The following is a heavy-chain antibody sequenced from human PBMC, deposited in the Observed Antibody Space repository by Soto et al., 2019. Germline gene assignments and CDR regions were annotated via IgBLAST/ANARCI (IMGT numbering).Heavy chain of an antibody. J-gene: IGHJ4*02. CDR2: INAGNGNT. CDR1: GYTFTNYA. D-gene: IGHD6-19*01. Sequence: QVQLVQSGAEEKKPGASVKVSCKASGYTFTNYAMHWVRQAPGQRLEWMGWINAGNGNTKYSQKFQGRVTITRDTSASTANMELSSMRSEDTAVYYCARVSGCYLPDYWGQGTLVTVSS. V-gene: IGHV1-3*05. CDR3: ARVSGCYLPDY.